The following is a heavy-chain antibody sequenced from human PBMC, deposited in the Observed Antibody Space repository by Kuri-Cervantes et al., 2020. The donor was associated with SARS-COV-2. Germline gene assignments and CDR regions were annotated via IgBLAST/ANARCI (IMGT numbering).Heavy chain of an antibody. CDR3: AREGSYGYAFDI. V-gene: IGHV3-23*01. CDR2: ITASGGRT. J-gene: IGHJ3*02. CDR1: GFTFSRYA. D-gene: IGHD1-26*01. Sequence: GGSLRLSCAASGFTFSRYAMNWVRQAPGKGLEWVLLITASGGRTYSADSVKGRFTISRDNSKNTLYLQMNSLRAEDTAVYYCAREGSYGYAFDIWGQGTMVTVSS.